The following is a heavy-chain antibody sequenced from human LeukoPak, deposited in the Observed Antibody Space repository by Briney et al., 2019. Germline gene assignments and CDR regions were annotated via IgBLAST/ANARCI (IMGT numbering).Heavy chain of an antibody. Sequence: SETLSPTCTVSGGSISSGDYYWSWIRQPPGKGLEWIGYIYYSGSTYYNPSLKSRVTISVDTSKNQFSLKLSSVTAADTAVYYCTIMVRGVIVSWFDPWGQGTLVTVSS. CDR2: IYYSGST. D-gene: IGHD3-10*01. CDR3: TIMVRGVIVSWFDP. CDR1: GGSISSGDYY. J-gene: IGHJ5*02. V-gene: IGHV4-30-4*01.